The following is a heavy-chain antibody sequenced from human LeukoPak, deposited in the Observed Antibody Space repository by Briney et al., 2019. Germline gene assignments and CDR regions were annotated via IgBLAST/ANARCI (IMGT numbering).Heavy chain of an antibody. CDR1: GGTFISYA. CDR3: ARAGIAAAGTLDY. V-gene: IGHV1-69*13. CDR2: IIPIFGTA. D-gene: IGHD6-13*01. Sequence: SVKVSCKASGGTFISYAISWVRQAPGQGLEWMGGIIPIFGTANYAQKFQGRVTITADESTSTAYMELSSLRSEDTAVYYCARAGIAAAGTLDYWGQGTLVAVSS. J-gene: IGHJ4*02.